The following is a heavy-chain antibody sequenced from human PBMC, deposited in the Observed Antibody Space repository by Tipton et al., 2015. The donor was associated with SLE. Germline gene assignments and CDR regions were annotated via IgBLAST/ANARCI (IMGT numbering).Heavy chain of an antibody. CDR3: AREYSGSPLGY. V-gene: IGHV4-39*07. CDR1: DGSIRSTNYY. Sequence: LRLSCTVSDGSIRSTNYYWGWIRQPPGKGLEWIGSIFYTGSTYYNPSLKSRVTMSIDTSKTQFSLRLTSVTSADTAVYYCAREYSGSPLGYWGQGTLVTVSS. CDR2: IFYTGST. J-gene: IGHJ4*02. D-gene: IGHD1-26*01.